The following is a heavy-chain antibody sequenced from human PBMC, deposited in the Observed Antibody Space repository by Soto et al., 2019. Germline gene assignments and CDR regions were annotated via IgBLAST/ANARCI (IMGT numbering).Heavy chain of an antibody. J-gene: IGHJ3*02. D-gene: IGHD1-20*01. V-gene: IGHV3-23*01. CDR3: VKDRMAYNSVWDPFDI. CDR2: IGSVGGDT. Sequence: LRLSCAASGFTFYSYAMSWVRQAPGKGLEWVSTIGSVGGDTYYADSVKGRFTISRDDSKNTLLLQMNSLRAEDTAVYYCVKDRMAYNSVWDPFDIWGQGTMVTVSS. CDR1: GFTFYSYA.